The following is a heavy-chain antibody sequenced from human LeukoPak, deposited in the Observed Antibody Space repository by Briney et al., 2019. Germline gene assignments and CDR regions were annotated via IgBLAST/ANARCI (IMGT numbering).Heavy chain of an antibody. Sequence: GASVKVSCKASGYTFTSYGISWVRQAPGQGLEWMGWISAYNGNTSYAQKLQGRVTMTTDTSTSTAYMELRSLRSDDTAVYYCARDAITMVRGVIDYWGQGTLVTVSS. CDR3: ARDAITMVRGVIDY. V-gene: IGHV1-18*01. J-gene: IGHJ4*02. CDR1: GYTFTSYG. CDR2: ISAYNGNT. D-gene: IGHD3-10*01.